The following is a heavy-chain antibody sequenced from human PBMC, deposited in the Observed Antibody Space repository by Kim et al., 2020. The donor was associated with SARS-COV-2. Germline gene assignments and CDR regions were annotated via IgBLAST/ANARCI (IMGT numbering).Heavy chain of an antibody. CDR3: ARQAYYFQSSGASGAFDI. Sequence: GESLKISCKGSGHSFTSSWIGWVRQMPGKGLEWMGIIYLGDSDTRYSPSFQGQVTISADKSVITAYLQWSSLKASDTAMYYCARQAYYFQSSGASGAFDIWGQGTKVTVSS. CDR1: GHSFTSSW. CDR2: IYLGDSDT. V-gene: IGHV5-51*01. J-gene: IGHJ3*02. D-gene: IGHD3-22*01.